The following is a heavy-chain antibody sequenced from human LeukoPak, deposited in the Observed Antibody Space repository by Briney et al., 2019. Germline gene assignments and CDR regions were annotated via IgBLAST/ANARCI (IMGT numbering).Heavy chain of an antibody. J-gene: IGHJ4*02. D-gene: IGHD4-23*01. V-gene: IGHV3-49*04. CDR2: IRSKAYGGTT. Sequence: PGGSLRLSCTASGFTFGDYAMSWVGQAPGKGLEWVGFIRSKAYGGTTEYAASVKGRFTISRDDSKSIAYLQMNSLKTEDTAVYYCTRELRWYFDYWGQGTLVTVSS. CDR3: TRELRWYFDY. CDR1: GFTFGDYA.